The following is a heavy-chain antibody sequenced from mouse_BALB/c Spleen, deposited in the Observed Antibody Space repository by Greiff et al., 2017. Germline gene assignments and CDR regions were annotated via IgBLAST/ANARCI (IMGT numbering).Heavy chain of an antibody. CDR3: ARHDYYGSSPWFAY. D-gene: IGHD1-1*01. Sequence: EAKVVESGGGLVKPGGSLKLSCAASGFAFSSYDMSWVRQTPEKRLEWVAYISSGGGSTYYPDTVKGRFTISRDNAKNTLYLQMSSLKSEDTAMYYCARHDYYGSSPWFAYWGQGTLVTVSA. CDR2: ISSGGGST. CDR1: GFAFSSYD. V-gene: IGHV5-12-1*01. J-gene: IGHJ3*01.